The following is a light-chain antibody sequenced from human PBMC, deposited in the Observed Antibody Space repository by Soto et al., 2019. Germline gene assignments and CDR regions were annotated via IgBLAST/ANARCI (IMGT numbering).Light chain of an antibody. Sequence: DLVMTQSPDSLTLSLGERATINCKSSQRLLYSFNNKNYLAWYQQKPGQPPKLLIHWASNREFGVPDRISGSGSGTDFTLTISSLQTEDVAVYYCQQYYSTPLTFGGGTKVDIK. CDR3: QQYYSTPLT. CDR1: QRLLYSFNNKNY. J-gene: IGKJ4*01. CDR2: WAS. V-gene: IGKV4-1*01.